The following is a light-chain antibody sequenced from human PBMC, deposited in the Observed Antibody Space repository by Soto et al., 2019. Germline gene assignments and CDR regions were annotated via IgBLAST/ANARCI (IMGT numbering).Light chain of an antibody. J-gene: IGLJ2*01. CDR3: QTWGTGIGV. CDR2: LNTDGSH. V-gene: IGLV4-69*01. Sequence: QPVLTQSPSASASLGASVKLTCTLSSGHSSYAIAWHQQQPEKSPRYLMKLNTDGSHSKGDGIPDRFSGSTSGAECYLTISSLQSEDEADYYCQTWGTGIGVFGGGTKLTVL. CDR1: SGHSSYA.